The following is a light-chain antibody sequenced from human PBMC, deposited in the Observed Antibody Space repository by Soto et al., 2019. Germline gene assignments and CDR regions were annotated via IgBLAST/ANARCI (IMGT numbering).Light chain of an antibody. V-gene: IGKV4-1*01. CDR3: QQYYSPPYT. J-gene: IGKJ2*01. Sequence: DIVMTQSPDYLTVCLGERSTINCKSSQSLLEGSNNKDYLAWYQQKPGQPPKLLSDWASTRESGVPDRYSGSGSGTDCTLTSSSLQAEDVAVYYCQQYYSPPYTFGQGTKVDIK. CDR1: QSLLEGSNNKDY. CDR2: WAS.